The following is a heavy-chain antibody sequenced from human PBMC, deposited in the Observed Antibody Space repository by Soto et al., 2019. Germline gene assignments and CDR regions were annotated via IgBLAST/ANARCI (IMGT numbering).Heavy chain of an antibody. V-gene: IGHV1-46*01. CDR2: INPSGGST. CDR1: GYTFTSYY. D-gene: IGHD1-26*01. CDR3: ARPGRWELRWKVTDYYYGMDV. J-gene: IGHJ6*02. Sequence: GASVKFSCKASGYTFTSYYMHWVRPAPGQGLEWMGIINPSGGSTSYAQKFQGRVTMTRDTSTSTVYMELSSLRSEDTAVYYCARPGRWELRWKVTDYYYGMDVWGQGTTVTVSS.